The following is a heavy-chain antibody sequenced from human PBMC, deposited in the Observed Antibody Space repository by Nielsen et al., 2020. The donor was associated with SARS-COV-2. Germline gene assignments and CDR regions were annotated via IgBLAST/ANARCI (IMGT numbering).Heavy chain of an antibody. CDR3: ARDRGYSYGPLGYHGMDV. D-gene: IGHD5-18*01. V-gene: IGHV3-30*04. J-gene: IGHJ6*04. CDR1: GFSFSSYA. Sequence: GGSLRLSCAASGFSFSSYAFDWVRQAPGKGLEWVSFISFDGSNELYADSVKGRFTISRDSSNSTLYLQMNSLRAEDTAVYYCARDRGYSYGPLGYHGMDVWGKGTTVIVSS. CDR2: ISFDGSNE.